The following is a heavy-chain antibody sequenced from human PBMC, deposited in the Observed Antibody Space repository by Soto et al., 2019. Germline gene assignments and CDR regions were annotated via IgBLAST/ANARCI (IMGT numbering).Heavy chain of an antibody. V-gene: IGHV1-69*13. CDR1: GGTFSNHA. CDR3: ARDDATYCGGDCYRYFYYGMDV. CDR2: IIPMFPTA. Sequence: SVKVSCKASGGTFSNHAISWVRQAPGQGLEWVGGIIPMFPTADYAQRFQGRVTITADDSTTTVYMELSGLRSEDTAMYYCARDDATYCGGDCYRYFYYGMDVWGQGTRVTVSS. J-gene: IGHJ6*02. D-gene: IGHD2-21*02.